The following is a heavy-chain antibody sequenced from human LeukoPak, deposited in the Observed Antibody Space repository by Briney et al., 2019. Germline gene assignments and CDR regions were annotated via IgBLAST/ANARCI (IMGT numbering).Heavy chain of an antibody. Sequence: SGGSLRLSCAASGFTFSNCGMTWVRQAPGKGLEWVSSIGSGGDTTYYADSVKGRFTISRDNSKNTLYLQMNSLRAEDTAVYYCAKSLDYYDSPSRDWGQGTLVTVSS. CDR2: IGSGGDTT. CDR3: AKSLDYYDSPSRD. CDR1: GFTFSNCG. V-gene: IGHV3-23*01. D-gene: IGHD3-22*01. J-gene: IGHJ4*02.